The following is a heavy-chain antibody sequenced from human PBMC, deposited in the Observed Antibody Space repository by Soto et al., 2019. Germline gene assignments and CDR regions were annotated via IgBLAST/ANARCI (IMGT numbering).Heavy chain of an antibody. CDR3: ARERGCSGGSCYSYYYYGMDV. V-gene: IGHV3-21*01. Sequence: GGSLSLSCAASGFTFSSYSMNWVRQAPGKGLEWVSSISSSSSYIYYADSVKGRFTISRDNAKNSLYLQMNSLRAEDTAVYYCARERGCSGGSCYSYYYYGMDVWGQGTTVTVSS. D-gene: IGHD2-15*01. CDR2: ISSSSSYI. CDR1: GFTFSSYS. J-gene: IGHJ6*02.